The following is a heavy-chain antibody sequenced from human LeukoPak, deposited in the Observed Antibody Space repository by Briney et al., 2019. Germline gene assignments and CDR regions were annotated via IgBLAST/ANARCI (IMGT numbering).Heavy chain of an antibody. J-gene: IGHJ5*02. CDR3: ARGLVPAAISTWFDP. CDR1: GGSLSSGSYY. Sequence: SQTLSLTCTVSGGSLSSGSYYWSWIRQPAGKGLEWIGRIYTSGSTNYNPSLKSRVTILVDTSKNQFSLKLSSVTAADTAVYYCARGLVPAAISTWFDPWGQGTLVTVSS. V-gene: IGHV4-61*02. CDR2: IYTSGST. D-gene: IGHD2-2*01.